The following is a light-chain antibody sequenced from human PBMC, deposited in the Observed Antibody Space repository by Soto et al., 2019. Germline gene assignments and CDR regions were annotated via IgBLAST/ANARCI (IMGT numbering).Light chain of an antibody. J-gene: IGKJ1*01. CDR2: WAS. Sequence: DIVMTQFPDSLAVALCERATISVKSVQDLLYSSNNKNYLGWYQRKPGQPPKLLIHWASIRESGVPDRFSGSGSGTDFTLTISSLQAEDVAVYYCQQYYSPPWTFGQGTKVDTK. CDR3: QQYYSPPWT. CDR1: QDLLYSSNNKNY. V-gene: IGKV4-1*01.